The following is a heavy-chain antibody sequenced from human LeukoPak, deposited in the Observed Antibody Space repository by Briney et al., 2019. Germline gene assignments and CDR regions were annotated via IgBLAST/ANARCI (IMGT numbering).Heavy chain of an antibody. CDR3: ATGGGGGYSY. J-gene: IGHJ4*02. Sequence: ASVKVSCKVSGYTLTELSMHWVRQAPGKGLEWMGGFDPEDAETIYTQKFQGRVTITEDTSTDTAYMELGSLSSEDMAVYYCATGGGGGYSYWGQGTLVTVSS. CDR1: GYTLTELS. CDR2: FDPEDAET. D-gene: IGHD1-26*01. V-gene: IGHV1-24*01.